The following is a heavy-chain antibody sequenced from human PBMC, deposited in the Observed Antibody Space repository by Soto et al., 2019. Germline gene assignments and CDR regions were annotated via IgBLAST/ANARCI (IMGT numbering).Heavy chain of an antibody. CDR3: VRSGDYRSGSYWYFFDY. CDR1: GFTIDKYG. CDR2: MYWKDGNT. D-gene: IGHD3-10*01. V-gene: IGHV3-20*04. J-gene: IGHJ4*02. Sequence: GGSLRLSCAASGFTIDKYGMSWVRQVPGKGLEWVSGMYWKDGNTHYADSVKGRFTISRDNAKNSLFLQLNSLRAEDTALYYYVRSGDYRSGSYWYFFDYWGQGALVTVSS.